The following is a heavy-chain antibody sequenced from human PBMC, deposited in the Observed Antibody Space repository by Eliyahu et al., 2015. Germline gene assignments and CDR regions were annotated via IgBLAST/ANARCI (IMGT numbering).Heavy chain of an antibody. D-gene: IGHD3-10*01. CDR1: GFPFXSHW. CDR2: IKGDGSDI. Sequence: EVQLVESGGGLVQPGGSLRLSCAASGFPFXSHWMSWVRQAPGKGLEYVADIKGDGSDIYYASSVKGRFTISRDYTKNSLYLQMSGLRVEDTGLYFCARADGVQTRHGPDVWGHGTTVTVSS. J-gene: IGHJ6*02. CDR3: ARADGVQTRHGPDV. V-gene: IGHV3-7*04.